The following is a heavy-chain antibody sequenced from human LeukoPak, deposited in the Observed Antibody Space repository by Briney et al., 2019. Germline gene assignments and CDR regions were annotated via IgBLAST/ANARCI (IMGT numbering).Heavy chain of an antibody. V-gene: IGHV4-61*02. CDR1: GGSISSGSYY. CDR2: IYTSGST. CDR3: AREFSP. Sequence: SSETLSLTCTVSGGSISSGSYYWSWIRQPAGKGLEWIGLIYTSGSTNYNPSLKRRVTISLDTSKNQFSLRLSSVTAADTAVYYCAREFSPWGQGTLVTVSS. J-gene: IGHJ5*02.